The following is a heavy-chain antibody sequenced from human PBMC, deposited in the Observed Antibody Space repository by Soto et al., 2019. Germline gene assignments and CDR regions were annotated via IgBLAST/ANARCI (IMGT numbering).Heavy chain of an antibody. CDR2: IKSKTDGGTT. J-gene: IGHJ4*01. D-gene: IGHD3-22*01. Sequence: GGSLRLSCAASGFTFSNAWINWVRQAPGKGLEWVGRIKSKTDGGTTGYAEPVKGRFAISRDDSNNMVYLQMNSLKIEDTAVYYCTTDSYSTIIIVRFDYWGHGTLVTISS. CDR1: GFTFSNAW. V-gene: IGHV3-15*07. CDR3: TTDSYSTIIIVRFDY.